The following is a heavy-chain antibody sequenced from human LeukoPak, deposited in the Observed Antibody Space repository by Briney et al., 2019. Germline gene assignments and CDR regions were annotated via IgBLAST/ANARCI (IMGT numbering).Heavy chain of an antibody. D-gene: IGHD2-15*01. Sequence: ASVKVSCKASGYTFTSYAMHWVRPAPGQRLEWMGWINAGNGNTKYSQKFQGRVTITRDTSASTAYMELSSLRSEDTAVYYCARDGGYCSGGSCYPLNYFDYWGQGTLVTVSS. CDR3: ARDGGYCSGGSCYPLNYFDY. CDR2: INAGNGNT. J-gene: IGHJ4*02. CDR1: GYTFTSYA. V-gene: IGHV1-3*01.